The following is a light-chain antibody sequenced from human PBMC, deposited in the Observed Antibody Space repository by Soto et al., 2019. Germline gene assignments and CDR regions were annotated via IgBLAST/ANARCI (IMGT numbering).Light chain of an antibody. CDR3: QQFVNLPFT. J-gene: IGKJ3*01. CDR2: DAM. V-gene: IGKV1-33*01. Sequence: DIQMTQSPSFLSASVGDRVTITCQASQDISDYLNWYQQKPGQAPKLLIHDAMHLETGVPSRFSGSVSGATFIFTISSLQTEDIAPYYCQQFVNLPFTFGHGTKVDLK. CDR1: QDISDY.